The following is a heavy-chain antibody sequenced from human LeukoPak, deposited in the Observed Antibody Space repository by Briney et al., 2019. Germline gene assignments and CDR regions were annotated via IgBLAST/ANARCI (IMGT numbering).Heavy chain of an antibody. CDR1: GGLISISTYY. CDR2: IYYSGTT. V-gene: IGHV4-39*07. CDR3: ARERPELKLHVFDP. D-gene: IGHD1-7*01. Sequence: SETLSLTCTVSGGLISISTYYWGWIRQPPGKGLEWIGSIYYSGTTHYNPSLKSRVTIAVDTSKNQFSLKLSSVTAADTAVYYCARERPELKLHVFDPWGQGTLVTVSS. J-gene: IGHJ5*02.